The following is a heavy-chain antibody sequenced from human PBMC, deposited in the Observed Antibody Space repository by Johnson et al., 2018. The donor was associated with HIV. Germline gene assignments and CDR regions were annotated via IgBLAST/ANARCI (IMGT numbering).Heavy chain of an antibody. V-gene: IGHV3-23*04. CDR2: ISGSGGST. J-gene: IGHJ3*02. Sequence: EVQLVESGGGLVQPGGSLRLSCAASGFTFSSYAMSWVRQAPGKGLEWVSAISGSGGSTYYANSVRGRFTISRANSKNTRYLQMKRLGDEDTAVYCCGRDSTAGPDKGLDYVGAFDIWGQGTMVTVSS. CDR3: GRDSTAGPDKGLDYVGAFDI. CDR1: GFTFSSYA. D-gene: IGHD4-17*01.